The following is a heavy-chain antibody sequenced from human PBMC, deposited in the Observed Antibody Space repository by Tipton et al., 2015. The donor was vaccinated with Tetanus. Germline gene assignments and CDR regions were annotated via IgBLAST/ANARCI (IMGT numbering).Heavy chain of an antibody. CDR1: GALLTTGGYS. D-gene: IGHD2-15*01. Sequence: TLSLTCNVTGALLTTGGYSWGWIRQPPGQGLEWIGYIYQTGSTYFHPSLRSRLTMSFKMSKNQFSLKLTSVTAADTAVYYCARHGHPSAVVARDASDIWGHGTMVNVSS. J-gene: IGHJ3*02. V-gene: IGHV4-30-2*01. CDR3: ARHGHPSAVVARDASDI. CDR2: IYQTGST.